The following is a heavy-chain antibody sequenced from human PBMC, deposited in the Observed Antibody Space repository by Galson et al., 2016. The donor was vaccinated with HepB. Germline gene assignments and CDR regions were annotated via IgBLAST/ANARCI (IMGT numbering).Heavy chain of an antibody. CDR1: GFTFSGYG. CDR2: LWNDGSVK. D-gene: IGHD4-17*01. J-gene: IGHJ4*02. Sequence: SLRLSCAASGFTFSGYGMHWVRQAPGKGLEWVAGLWNDGSVKYYADSVKGRFTISRDSSKNTLYLQMNSLRAEDTAVYYCARSQSAPYGDPIGDWGQGTLVTVSS. CDR3: ARSQSAPYGDPIGD. V-gene: IGHV3-33*01.